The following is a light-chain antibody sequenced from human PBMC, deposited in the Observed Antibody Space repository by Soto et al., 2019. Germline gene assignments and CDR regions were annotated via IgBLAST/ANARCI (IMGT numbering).Light chain of an antibody. CDR1: QSVSSY. CDR3: QQRSNWPGT. V-gene: IGKV3-11*01. J-gene: IGKJ1*01. Sequence: EIVLTQSPATLSLCPGERETLSCRASQSVSSYLAWYKQKPGQAPRLLIYDASNRATGIPARFSGSGSATDFTLPISSLESEDFAVSYCQQRSNWPGTLGQGTKVDIK. CDR2: DAS.